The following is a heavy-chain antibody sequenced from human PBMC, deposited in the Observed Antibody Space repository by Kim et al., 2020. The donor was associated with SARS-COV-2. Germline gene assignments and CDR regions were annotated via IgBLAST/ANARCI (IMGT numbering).Heavy chain of an antibody. CDR2: INHSGST. CDR3: ARGHGDGSGSYYNLPPRYFDS. Sequence: SETLSLTCAVYGGSFSGYYWSWIRQPPGKGLEWIGEINHSGSTNYNPSLKSRVTISVDTSKNQFSLKLSSVTAADTAVYYCARGHGDGSGSYYNLPPRYFDSWGQGTLVTVSS. J-gene: IGHJ4*02. CDR1: GGSFSGYY. D-gene: IGHD3-10*01. V-gene: IGHV4-34*01.